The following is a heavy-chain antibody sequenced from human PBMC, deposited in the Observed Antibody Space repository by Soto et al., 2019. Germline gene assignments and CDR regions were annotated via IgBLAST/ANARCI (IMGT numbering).Heavy chain of an antibody. CDR3: ARSHSTVTDHRQDAFDI. V-gene: IGHV3-21*01. CDR2: ISSSSSYI. D-gene: IGHD4-17*01. CDR1: GFTFSSNS. J-gene: IGHJ3*02. Sequence: EVQLVESGGGLVKPGGSLRLSCAASGFTFSSNSMNWVGQAPGKGLEWVSSISSSSSYIYYADSVKGRFTISRDNAKNSLYLQMNSLRAEDTAVYYCARSHSTVTDHRQDAFDIWGQGTMVTVSS.